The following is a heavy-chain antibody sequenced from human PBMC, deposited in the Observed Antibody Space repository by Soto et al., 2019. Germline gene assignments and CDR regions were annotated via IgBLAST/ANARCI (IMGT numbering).Heavy chain of an antibody. D-gene: IGHD1-26*01. CDR3: AREAALGANPYFDY. CDR1: GFTFSSYW. V-gene: IGHV3-7*03. CDR2: IKQDGSEK. Sequence: GGSLRLSCAASGFTFSSYWMSWVRQAPGKGLEWVANIKQDGSEKYYVDSVKGRFTISRDNAKNSLYLQMNSLRAEDTAVYYCAREAALGANPYFDYWGQGTLVTV. J-gene: IGHJ4*02.